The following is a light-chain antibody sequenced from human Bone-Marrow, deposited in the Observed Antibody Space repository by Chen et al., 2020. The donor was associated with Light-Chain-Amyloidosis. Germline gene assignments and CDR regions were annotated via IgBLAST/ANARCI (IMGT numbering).Light chain of an antibody. J-gene: IGLJ3*02. CDR3: QSYQGSSQGV. V-gene: IGLV6-57*01. Sequence: NFMLTQPHSVSESPGKTVIISCTRSSGCLATNYVQWYQQRPGSSPTTVIYEDDQRPSGVPDRFSGSIDRSSNSASITISGLKTEDEADYDCQSYQGSSQGVFGGGTKLTVL. CDR1: SGCLATNY. CDR2: EDD.